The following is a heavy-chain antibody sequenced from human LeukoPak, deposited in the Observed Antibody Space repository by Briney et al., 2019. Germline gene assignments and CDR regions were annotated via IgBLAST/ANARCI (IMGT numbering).Heavy chain of an antibody. V-gene: IGHV3-30*01. D-gene: IGHD2-2*02. Sequence: GGSLRLSCAASGFTFSSYAMHWVRQAPGKGLEWVAVISYDGSNKYYADSVKGRFTISRDNSKNTLYLQMNSLRAEDTAVYYCARVLVPAAIHGAFDIWGQGTMVTVSS. CDR3: ARVLVPAAIHGAFDI. J-gene: IGHJ3*02. CDR2: ISYDGSNK. CDR1: GFTFSSYA.